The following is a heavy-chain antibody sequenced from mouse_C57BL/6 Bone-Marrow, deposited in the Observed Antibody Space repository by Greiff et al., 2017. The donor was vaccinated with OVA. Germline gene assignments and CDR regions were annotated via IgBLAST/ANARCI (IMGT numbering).Heavy chain of an antibody. CDR1: GYTFTDYE. D-gene: IGHD2-5*01. J-gene: IGHJ4*01. Sequence: QVQLKESGAELVRPGASVTLSCKASGYTFTDYEMHWVKQTPVHGLEWIGAIDPETGGTAYNQKFKGKAILTADKSSSTAYMELRSLTSEDTAVYYGTRGYSKDYARDYGGQGTSVTVSS. CDR3: TRGYSKDYARDY. V-gene: IGHV1-15*01. CDR2: IDPETGGT.